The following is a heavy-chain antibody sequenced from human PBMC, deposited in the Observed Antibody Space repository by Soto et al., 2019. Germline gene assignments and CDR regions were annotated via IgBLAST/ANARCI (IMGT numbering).Heavy chain of an antibody. D-gene: IGHD7-27*01. J-gene: IGHJ3*02. CDR2: ISSSSSTI. Sequence: GESLKISCAASGFTFSSYSMNWVRQAPGKGLEWVSYISSSSSTIYYADSVKGRFTISRDNAKNSLYLQMNSLRAEDTAVYYCARWGTVTGDAFDIWGQGTMVTVSS. V-gene: IGHV3-48*04. CDR3: ARWGTVTGDAFDI. CDR1: GFTFSSYS.